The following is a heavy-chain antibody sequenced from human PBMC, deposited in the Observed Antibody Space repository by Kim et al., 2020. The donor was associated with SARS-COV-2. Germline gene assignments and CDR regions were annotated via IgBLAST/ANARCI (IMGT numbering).Heavy chain of an antibody. CDR2: IIPIFGTA. V-gene: IGHV1-69*13. D-gene: IGHD2-2*01. CDR1: GGTFSSYA. J-gene: IGHJ5*02. CDR3: ARPYLGYCSSTSCYRWENWFDP. Sequence: SVKVSCKASGGTFSSYAISWVRQAPGQGLEWMGGIIPIFGTANYAQKFQGRVTITADESTSTAYMELSSLRSEDTAVYYCARPYLGYCSSTSCYRWENWFDPWGQGTLVTVSS.